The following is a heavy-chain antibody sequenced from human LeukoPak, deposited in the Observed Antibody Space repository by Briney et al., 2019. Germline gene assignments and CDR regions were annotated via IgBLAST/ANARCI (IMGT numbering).Heavy chain of an antibody. V-gene: IGHV3-30-3*01. CDR3: ASREEMATTVDY. J-gene: IGHJ4*02. Sequence: GGSLRLSCVGSGFTFSSYAMHWVRQAPGKGLEWVAVISYDGSNKYYADSVKGRFTISRDNSKNTLYLQMNSLRAEDTAVYYCASREEMATTVDYWGQGTLVTVSS. D-gene: IGHD5-24*01. CDR1: GFTFSSYA. CDR2: ISYDGSNK.